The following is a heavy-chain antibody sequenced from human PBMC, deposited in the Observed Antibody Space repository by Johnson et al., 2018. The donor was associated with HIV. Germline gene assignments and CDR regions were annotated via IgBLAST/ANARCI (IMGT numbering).Heavy chain of an antibody. Sequence: VQLVESGGGVVQPGRSLRLSCVVSGFTFSSYWMSWVRQAPGKGLEWVANIKQDGSEKYYVDSVKGRFTISRDNSKNTLYLQMNSLRAEDTAVYYCAKDTTFSSSHAFDIWGQGTMVTVSS. V-gene: IGHV3-7*01. D-gene: IGHD6-6*01. CDR1: GFTFSSYW. CDR3: AKDTTFSSSHAFDI. J-gene: IGHJ3*02. CDR2: IKQDGSEK.